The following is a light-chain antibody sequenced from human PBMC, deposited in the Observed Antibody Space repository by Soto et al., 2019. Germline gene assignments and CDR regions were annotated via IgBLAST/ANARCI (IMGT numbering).Light chain of an antibody. CDR3: QQRSNWPRT. J-gene: IGKJ1*01. Sequence: ETVLTQSPATLSLSPGERATLSCRASQNVNTYLNWYQQRPGQAPRLLIYDTSNRATGIPARFSGSGSGTDFTLTISSLEPEDFAVYYCQQRSNWPRTFGQGTKVEIK. CDR2: DTS. V-gene: IGKV3-11*01. CDR1: QNVNTY.